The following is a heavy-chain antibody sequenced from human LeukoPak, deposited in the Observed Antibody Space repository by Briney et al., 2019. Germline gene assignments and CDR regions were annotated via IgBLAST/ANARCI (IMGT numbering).Heavy chain of an antibody. Sequence: SETLSLTCAVYGDSLSRYYWTWIRQPPGKELEWLGEINPSGSPDYNPSLKSRATISVDTSKNQFSLRLASVTAADTAVYYCASVRHDPLEYYYYVDVWGKGTTVTVSS. J-gene: IGHJ6*03. CDR2: INPSGSP. D-gene: IGHD2/OR15-2a*01. V-gene: IGHV4-34*01. CDR3: ASVRHDPLEYYYYVDV. CDR1: GDSLSRYY.